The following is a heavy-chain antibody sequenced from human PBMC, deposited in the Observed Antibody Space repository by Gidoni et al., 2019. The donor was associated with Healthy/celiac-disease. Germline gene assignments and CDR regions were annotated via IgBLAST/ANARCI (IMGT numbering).Heavy chain of an antibody. V-gene: IGHV4-61*02. CDR1: GGSISSGSYY. Sequence: QVQLPESGPGLVKPSQTLSLTCTVSGGSISSGSYYWSWIRQPAGKGLESIGRTYTSGGTNYTPPLKSRVTISVDTSKNLFSLKLSSVTAPDTAVYYCARGSDRSGSHPPPLEDWFDPWGQGTLVTVSS. D-gene: IGHD3-22*01. CDR3: ARGSDRSGSHPPPLEDWFDP. CDR2: TYTSGGT. J-gene: IGHJ5*02.